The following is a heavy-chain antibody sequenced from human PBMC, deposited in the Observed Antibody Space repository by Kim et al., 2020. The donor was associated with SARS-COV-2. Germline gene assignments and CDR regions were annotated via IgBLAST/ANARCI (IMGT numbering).Heavy chain of an antibody. D-gene: IGHD1-26*01. CDR3: ARDRQVGLGHWYFDL. V-gene: IGHV1-69*04. J-gene: IGHJ2*01. Sequence: SVKVSCKASGGTFSSYAISWVRQAPGQGLEWMGRIIPILGIANYAQKFQGRVTITADKSTSTAYMELSSLRSEDTAVYYCARDRQVGLGHWYFDLWGRGTLVTVSS. CDR1: GGTFSSYA. CDR2: IIPILGIA.